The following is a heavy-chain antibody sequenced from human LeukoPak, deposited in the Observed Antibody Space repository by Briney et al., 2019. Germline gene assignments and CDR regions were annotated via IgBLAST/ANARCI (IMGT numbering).Heavy chain of an antibody. CDR3: ARVYDSSGFDY. CDR1: GGSISSSNW. V-gene: IGHV4-4*02. D-gene: IGHD3-22*01. J-gene: IGHJ4*02. CDR2: IYLSGRT. Sequence: PSGTLSLTCAVSGGSISSSNWWCWVRQPPGKGRGWVGEIYLSGRTTYNRSRTSRGTISADKSKSRFSLELSSVTAADTAVYDCARVYDSSGFDYWGQGTLVTVSS.